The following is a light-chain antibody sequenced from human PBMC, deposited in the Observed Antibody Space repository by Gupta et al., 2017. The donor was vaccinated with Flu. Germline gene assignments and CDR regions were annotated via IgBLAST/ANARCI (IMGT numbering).Light chain of an antibody. CDR2: GAS. Sequence: DIQMTQSPSSLSASVGDKVTITCRTSQTIDTFLNWYQQRPGGAPKLLIFGASRLQTGVPSRFSGGGSGTHFTLTISSLHSEDFATYYCQQSHSNFRTFGPGTSLEI. CDR3: QQSHSNFRT. CDR1: QTIDTF. V-gene: IGKV1-39*01. J-gene: IGKJ2*02.